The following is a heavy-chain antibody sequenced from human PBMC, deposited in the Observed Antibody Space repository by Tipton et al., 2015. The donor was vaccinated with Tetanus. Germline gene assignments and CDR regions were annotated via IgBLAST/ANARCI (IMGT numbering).Heavy chain of an antibody. CDR3: ARIPAYWGVFFDF. V-gene: IGHV4-61*01. D-gene: IGHD2-21*01. Sequence: TLSLTCTVSGGSISSGSYYWSWVRQPPGKGLEYLGYILYGKSTHFNPSLQSRLSMSGDPVKNQFSLRLTPVTAADTAVYYCARIPAYWGVFFDFGGQGTPVTVPP. CDR2: ILYGKST. CDR1: GGSISSGSYY. J-gene: IGHJ4*02.